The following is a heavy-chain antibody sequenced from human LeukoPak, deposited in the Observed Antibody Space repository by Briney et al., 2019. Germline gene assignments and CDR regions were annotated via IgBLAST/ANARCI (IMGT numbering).Heavy chain of an antibody. V-gene: IGHV2-70*16. CDR1: GGSFSGNY. J-gene: IGHJ6*04. D-gene: IGHD6-13*01. Sequence: TLSLTCAVYGGSFSGNYWTWIRQPPGKALEWLARIDWDDDKFYSTSLKTRLTISKDTSKNQVVLTMTNMDPVDTATYYCARTYSSSSCMDVWGKGTTVTVSS. CDR2: IDWDDDK. CDR3: ARTYSSSSCMDV.